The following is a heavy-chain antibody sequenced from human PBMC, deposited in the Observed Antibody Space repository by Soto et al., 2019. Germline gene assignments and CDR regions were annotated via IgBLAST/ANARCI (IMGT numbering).Heavy chain of an antibody. D-gene: IGHD2-21*02. CDR1: GGTISRYY. CDR3: ARDLWGYCGTDCYPLDV. Sequence: QVQLQESGPGLVKPSETLSLTCTVSGGTISRYYWSWIRQPPGKGLEWIGYMYNTGSTVYNPSFNRRVTIPVEPSKNQFALKLNSVPAADAAVYYGARDLWGYCGTDCYPLDVWGQGTTVTVSS. V-gene: IGHV4-59*01. J-gene: IGHJ6*02. CDR2: MYNTGST.